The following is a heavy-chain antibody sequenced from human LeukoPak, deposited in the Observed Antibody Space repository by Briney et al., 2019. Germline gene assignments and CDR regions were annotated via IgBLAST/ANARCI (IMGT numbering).Heavy chain of an antibody. J-gene: IGHJ4*02. V-gene: IGHV1-2*02. D-gene: IGHD3-10*01. CDR3: ARERLLLLWFGEPLDY. CDR2: INPNSGGT. Sequence: GASVKVSCKASGYTFTGYYMHWVRQAPGQGLEWMGWINPNSGGTNYAQKFQGRVTMTRDTSISTAYMELSRLRSDDTAVYYCARERLLLLWFGEPLDYWGQGTLVTVSS. CDR1: GYTFTGYY.